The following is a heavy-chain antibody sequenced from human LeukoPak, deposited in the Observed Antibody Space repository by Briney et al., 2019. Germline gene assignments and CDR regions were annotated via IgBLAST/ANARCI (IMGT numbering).Heavy chain of an antibody. D-gene: IGHD1-26*01. Sequence: GRSLRLSCAAPGFTFSSYAMHWVRQAPGKGLEWVAVISYDGSNKYYADSVKGRFTISRDNSKNTLDLQMNSLRAEDTAVYYCARDTVGAKDYWGQGTLVTVSS. CDR1: GFTFSSYA. CDR3: ARDTVGAKDY. CDR2: ISYDGSNK. V-gene: IGHV3-30-3*01. J-gene: IGHJ4*02.